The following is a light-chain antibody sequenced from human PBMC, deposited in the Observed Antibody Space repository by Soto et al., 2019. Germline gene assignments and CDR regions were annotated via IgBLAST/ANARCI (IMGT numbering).Light chain of an antibody. V-gene: IGLV2-14*01. CDR1: SSDVGSYNH. J-gene: IGLJ1*01. CDR3: NSLSATGTSYV. Sequence: QSALTQPASVSGSPGQSIAISCTGTSSDVGSYNHVSWYQQYPGKAPKLMIYEVTNRPLGVSDRFSGSKSGSTASLTISGLQAEDEADYYCNSLSATGTSYVYGTGTKVTVL. CDR2: EVT.